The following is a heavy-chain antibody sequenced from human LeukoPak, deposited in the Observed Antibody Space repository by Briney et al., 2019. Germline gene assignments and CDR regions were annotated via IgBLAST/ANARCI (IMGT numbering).Heavy chain of an antibody. Sequence: PSETLSLTCTVSGGSISSYYWSWIRQPAGKGLEWIGRIYTSGSTNYNPSLKSRVTMSVDTSKNQFSLKLGSVTAADTAVYYCARDQLNILTGYREGFDYWGQGTLVTVSS. CDR3: ARDQLNILTGYREGFDY. D-gene: IGHD3-9*01. CDR1: GGSISSYY. V-gene: IGHV4-4*07. CDR2: IYTSGST. J-gene: IGHJ4*02.